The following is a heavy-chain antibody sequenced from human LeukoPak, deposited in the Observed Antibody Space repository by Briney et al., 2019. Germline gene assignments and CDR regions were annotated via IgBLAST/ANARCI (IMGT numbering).Heavy chain of an antibody. CDR3: ARHNSSGWYVRFDY. D-gene: IGHD6-19*01. J-gene: IGHJ4*02. CDR1: GGSISSYY. V-gene: IGHV4-59*08. CDR2: IYYSGST. Sequence: SETLSLTCTVSGGSISSYYWSWIRQPPGKGLEWIGYIYYSGSTNYNPSLKSRVTISVDTSKNQFSLKLSSVTAADTAVYYCARHNSSGWYVRFDYWGQGTLVTVSS.